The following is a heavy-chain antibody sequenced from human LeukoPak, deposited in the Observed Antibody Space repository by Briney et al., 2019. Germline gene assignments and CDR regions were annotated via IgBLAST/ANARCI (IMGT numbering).Heavy chain of an antibody. V-gene: IGHV3-23*01. CDR2: ISGGGGST. J-gene: IGHJ4*02. CDR3: AKGSSAVRPYHFDY. CDR1: GFTFSDYY. D-gene: IGHD6-6*01. Sequence: GGSLRLSCAASGFTFSDYYMTWIRQAPGKGLEWLSAISGGGGSTWYADSVKGRFTISRDNSKNTLSLQMNSLRADDTTVYYCAKGSSAVRPYHFDYWGQGILVTVSS.